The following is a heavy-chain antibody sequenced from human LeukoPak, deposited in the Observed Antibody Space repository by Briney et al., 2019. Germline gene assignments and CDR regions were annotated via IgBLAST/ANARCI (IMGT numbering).Heavy chain of an antibody. CDR1: GLTFSSYA. V-gene: IGHV3-23*01. Sequence: GGSLRLSCAASGLTFSSYAMSWVRQAPGKGLEWVSGVSSSGGSTYYADSVKGRFTISRDNSESTLYLQINTLRAEDTAVYYCAKDLIVVVATTWYYFDYWGQGTLVTVSS. D-gene: IGHD2-21*01. CDR3: AKDLIVVVATTWYYFDY. J-gene: IGHJ4*02. CDR2: VSSSGGST.